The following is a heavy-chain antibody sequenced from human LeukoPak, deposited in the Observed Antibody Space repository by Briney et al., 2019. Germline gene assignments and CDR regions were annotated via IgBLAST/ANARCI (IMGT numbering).Heavy chain of an antibody. CDR3: ARDPYSSTWSYGMDV. V-gene: IGHV3-7*01. J-gene: IGHJ6*02. Sequence: GGSLRLSCAASGFTFTSSWMSWVRQTPGKGLQWVANIKQDGSDKYYVDSVKGRFTISRDNAKNSLFLQMNSLRADDTAVYYCARDPYSSTWSYGMDVWGQGTTVTVSS. CDR2: IKQDGSDK. D-gene: IGHD6-6*01. CDR1: GFTFTSSW.